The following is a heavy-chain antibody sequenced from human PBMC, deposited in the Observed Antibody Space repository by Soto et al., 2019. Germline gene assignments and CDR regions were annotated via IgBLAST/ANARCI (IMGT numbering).Heavy chain of an antibody. CDR1: GYTFTSYY. CDR2: INPSGGST. D-gene: IGHD3-10*01. V-gene: IGHV1-46*01. J-gene: IGHJ4*02. CDR3: ARGLGSGSYYGY. Sequence: QVQLVQSGAEVKKPGASVKVSCKASGYTFTSYYMHWVRQAPGQGLEWMGIINPSGGSTTYAQKFQGIVTMTRDTSTSTVYMDLSSLRSEDTAVYYCARGLGSGSYYGYWGQGTLVTVSS.